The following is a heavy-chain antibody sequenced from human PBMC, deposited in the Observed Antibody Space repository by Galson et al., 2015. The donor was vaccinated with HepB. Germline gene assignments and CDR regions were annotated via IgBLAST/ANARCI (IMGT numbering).Heavy chain of an antibody. D-gene: IGHD4-23*01. CDR2: IIPILGIA. J-gene: IGHJ6*02. V-gene: IGHV1-69*02. Sequence: SVKVSCKASGGTFSSYTISWVRQAPGQGLEWMGRIIPILGIANYAQKFQGRVTITADKSTSTAYMELSSLRSEDTAVYYCARGDYGGNSLYYYYGMDVWGQGTTVTVSS. CDR3: ARGDYGGNSLYYYYGMDV. CDR1: GGTFSSYT.